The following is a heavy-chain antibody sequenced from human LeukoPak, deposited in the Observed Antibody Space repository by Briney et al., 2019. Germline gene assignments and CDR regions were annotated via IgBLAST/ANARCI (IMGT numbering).Heavy chain of an antibody. D-gene: IGHD3-22*01. J-gene: IGHJ4*02. CDR3: ASFNYYDSSGYWY. CDR2: INPSGGGT. Sequence: ASVKVSCKASGYSFTNYYIHWVRQAPGQGLEWMGRINPSGGGTSYAQKFQGRVTMTRDMSTSTAYMELSSLRSEDTAVYYCASFNYYDSSGYWYWGQGTLVTVSS. CDR1: GYSFTNYY. V-gene: IGHV1-46*01.